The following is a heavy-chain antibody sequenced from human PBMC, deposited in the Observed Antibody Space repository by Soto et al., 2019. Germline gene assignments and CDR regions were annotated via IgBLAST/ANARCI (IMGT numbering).Heavy chain of an antibody. J-gene: IGHJ4*02. CDR2: INHSGST. CDR3: ARGRPGWSGYYTAVGHFDY. V-gene: IGHV4-34*01. D-gene: IGHD3-3*01. Sequence: SETLSLTCAVYGGSFSGYYWSWIRQPPGKGLEWIGEINHSGSTNYNPSLKSRVTISVDTSKNQFSLKLSSVTAADTAVYYCARGRPGWSGYYTAVGHFDYWGQGTLVTVSS. CDR1: GGSFSGYY.